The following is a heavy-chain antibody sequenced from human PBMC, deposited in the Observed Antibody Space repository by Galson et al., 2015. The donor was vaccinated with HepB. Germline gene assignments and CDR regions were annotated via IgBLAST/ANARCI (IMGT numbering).Heavy chain of an antibody. D-gene: IGHD2-2*02. Sequence: SVKVSCKASGGTFSSYAISWVRQAPGQGLEWMGGIIPIFGTANYAQKFQGRVTITADESTSTAYMELSSLRSEDTAVYYCARERSDIVVVPAAIGVGAEGWFDPWGQGTLVTVSS. CDR3: ARERSDIVVVPAAIGVGAEGWFDP. J-gene: IGHJ5*02. V-gene: IGHV1-69*13. CDR2: IIPIFGTA. CDR1: GGTFSSYA.